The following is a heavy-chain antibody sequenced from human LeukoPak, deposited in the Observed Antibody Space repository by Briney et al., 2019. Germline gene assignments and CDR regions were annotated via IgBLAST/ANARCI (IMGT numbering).Heavy chain of an antibody. CDR3: AKDFDGSTWFGRNYMDV. J-gene: IGHJ6*03. V-gene: IGHV3-23*01. Sequence: GGSLRLSCAASGFTFRSFAMSWVRQAPGKGLKWVSTINDNGAGTYYADSVNGRFTVSRDNSYNTVSLQMNSLRDEDTGVYYCAKDFDGSTWFGRNYMDVWGKGTTVTVSS. D-gene: IGHD6-13*01. CDR2: INDNGAGT. CDR1: GFTFRSFA.